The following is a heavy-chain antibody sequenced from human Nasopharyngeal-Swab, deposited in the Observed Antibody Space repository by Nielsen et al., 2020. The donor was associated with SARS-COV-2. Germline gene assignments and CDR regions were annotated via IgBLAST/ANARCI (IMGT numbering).Heavy chain of an antibody. CDR3: ARDGGYYGSGSYYH. CDR1: GFTFISYW. D-gene: IGHD3-10*01. Sequence: GESLKLSCAASGFTFISYWMSWVRQAPGKGLEWVANIKQDGSEKYYVDSVKGRFTISRDNAKNSLYLQMNSLRAEDTAVYYCARDGGYYGSGSYYHWGQGTLVTVSS. CDR2: IKQDGSEK. V-gene: IGHV3-7*01. J-gene: IGHJ5*02.